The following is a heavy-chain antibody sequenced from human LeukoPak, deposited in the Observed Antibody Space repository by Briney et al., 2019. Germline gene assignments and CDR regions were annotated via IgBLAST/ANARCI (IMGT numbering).Heavy chain of an antibody. D-gene: IGHD1-26*01. J-gene: IGHJ4*02. V-gene: IGHV1-8*02. CDR2: MNPKTGRT. CDR3: VTGVPWD. CDR1: GGTFSSYA. Sequence: ASVKVSCKASGGTFSSYAINWVRQAPGQGFEWMGWMNPKTGRTGFAQKFRGRFTMTRNISISTAYLEVTNLRFEDTALYYCVTGVPWDWGQGSLIIVSS.